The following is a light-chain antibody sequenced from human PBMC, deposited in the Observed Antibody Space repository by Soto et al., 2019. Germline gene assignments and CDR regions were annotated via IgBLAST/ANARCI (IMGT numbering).Light chain of an antibody. Sequence: QSALTQPPSASGAPGPSVTISCTGTSKDVGGYNYVSWYQQHPGKAPKLMIYEVNKRPSGVPDRFSGSKSGNTASLTVSGLQAEDEADYYCSSFAVSNSFVFGTGTKVTVL. CDR3: SSFAVSNSFV. J-gene: IGLJ1*01. CDR2: EVN. V-gene: IGLV2-8*01. CDR1: SKDVGGYNY.